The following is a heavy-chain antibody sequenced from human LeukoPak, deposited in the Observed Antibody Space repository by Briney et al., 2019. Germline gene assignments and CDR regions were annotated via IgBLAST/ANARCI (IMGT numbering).Heavy chain of an antibody. CDR3: ARLDSSQGVDY. CDR2: ISSSSSYI. D-gene: IGHD6-13*01. CDR1: GFTFSSYS. V-gene: IGHV3-21*01. Sequence: GGSLRLSCAASGFTFSSYSMNWVRQAPGKGLEWVSSISSSSSYIYYADSVKGRFTISRDNAKNSLYLQMNSLRAEDTAVYYCARLDSSQGVDYWGQGTLVTVSS. J-gene: IGHJ4*02.